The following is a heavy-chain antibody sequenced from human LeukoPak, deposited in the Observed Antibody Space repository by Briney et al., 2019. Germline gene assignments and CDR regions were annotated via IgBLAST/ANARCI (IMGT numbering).Heavy chain of an antibody. V-gene: IGHV4-59*01. J-gene: IGHJ6*03. D-gene: IGHD3-10*01. CDR2: ICYSGST. CDR1: GGSISSYY. Sequence: PSETLSLTCTVSGGSISSYYWSWIRQPPGKGLEWIGYICYSGSTNYNPSLKSRVTISVDTSKNQFSLKLSSVTAADTAVYYCARGVYYGSGSYYRARWYYMDVWGKGTTVTVSS. CDR3: ARGVYYGSGSYYRARWYYMDV.